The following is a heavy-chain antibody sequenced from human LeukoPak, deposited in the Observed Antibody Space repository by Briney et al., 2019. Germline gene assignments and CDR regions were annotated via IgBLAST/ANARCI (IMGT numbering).Heavy chain of an antibody. CDR1: GYSFTSYW. Sequence: GESLKFSCKGSGYSFTSYWIGWVRQMPGKGLEWMGIIYPGDSDTRYSPSFQGQVTISADKSISTAYLQWSSLKASDTAIYYCAKTYSSSWLHYFDYWGQGTLVTVSS. V-gene: IGHV5-51*01. D-gene: IGHD6-13*01. CDR3: AKTYSSSWLHYFDY. CDR2: IYPGDSDT. J-gene: IGHJ4*02.